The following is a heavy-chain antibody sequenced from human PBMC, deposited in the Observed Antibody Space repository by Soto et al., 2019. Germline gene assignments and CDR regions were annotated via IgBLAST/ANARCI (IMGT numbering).Heavy chain of an antibody. V-gene: IGHV4-4*07. J-gene: IGHJ4*02. D-gene: IGHD2-21*02. Sequence: TLSLTCTVAGGSISGFYWSWVRQPAGKGLEWIGRIYSSGTTKYNPSLRNRVTMSVDTSTDQYSLNLASMTAADTAVYFCARGPFCGDDCYFDVWGQGTLVTVSS. CDR3: ARGPFCGDDCYFDV. CDR1: GGSISGFY. CDR2: IYSSGTT.